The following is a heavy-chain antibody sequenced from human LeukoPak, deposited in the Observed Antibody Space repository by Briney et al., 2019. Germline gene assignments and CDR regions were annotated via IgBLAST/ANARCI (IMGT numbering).Heavy chain of an antibody. D-gene: IGHD4-11*01. CDR1: GFTFSSYW. Sequence: GGSLRLSCVASGFTFSSYWMSWVRRVPGKGLEWVAKIKQDGSEKYYVDSVKGRFTISRDNAKDSLFLQMNSLRAEDTAVYYCARDPLTLYSYYMDVWGKGTTVTVSS. V-gene: IGHV3-7*01. J-gene: IGHJ6*03. CDR3: ARDPLTLYSYYMDV. CDR2: IKQDGSEK.